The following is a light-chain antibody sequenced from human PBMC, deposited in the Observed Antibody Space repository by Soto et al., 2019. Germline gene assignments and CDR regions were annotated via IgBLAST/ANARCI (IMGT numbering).Light chain of an antibody. J-gene: IGLJ1*01. CDR2: DVS. Sequence: QCVLTKPPSASGSPGQSVTISCTGTSSDVGGYDYVSWHQHHPGKAPKLMLYDVSKRPSGVPDRFSGSKSGNTASLTVSGLQAEDEADYYCSSYAGCNTFVFGTGTKVTVL. CDR1: SSDVGGYDY. CDR3: SSYAGCNTFV. V-gene: IGLV2-8*01.